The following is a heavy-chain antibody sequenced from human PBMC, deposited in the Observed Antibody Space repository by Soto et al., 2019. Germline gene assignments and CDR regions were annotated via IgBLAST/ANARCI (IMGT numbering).Heavy chain of an antibody. V-gene: IGHV4-39*01. CDR3: ARHLRLLWFGDSIHPDY. D-gene: IGHD3-10*01. Sequence: PSETLSLTCTVSGGSISSSSYYWGWIRQPPGKGLEWIGSIYYSGSTYYNPSLKSRVTISVDTSKNQFSLKLSSVTAADTAVYYCARHLRLLWFGDSIHPDYWGQGTLVTAPQ. CDR1: GGSISSSSYY. J-gene: IGHJ4*02. CDR2: IYYSGST.